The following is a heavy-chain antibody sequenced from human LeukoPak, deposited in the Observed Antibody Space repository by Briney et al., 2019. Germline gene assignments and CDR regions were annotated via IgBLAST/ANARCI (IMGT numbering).Heavy chain of an antibody. D-gene: IGHD6-13*01. CDR2: INSDGSDT. Sequence: PGGSLRLSCAASGLTFSSYWMNWVRQVPGKGLVWVSRINSDGSDTTYADSVKGRFTISRDNAKNTLYLQMNSLRVEDTAVYYCARKAGTAAAGNYFDYWGQGTLVTVSS. J-gene: IGHJ4*02. V-gene: IGHV3-74*01. CDR3: ARKAGTAAAGNYFDY. CDR1: GLTFSSYW.